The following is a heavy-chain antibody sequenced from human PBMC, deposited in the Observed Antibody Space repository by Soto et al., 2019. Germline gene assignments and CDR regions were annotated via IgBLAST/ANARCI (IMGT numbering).Heavy chain of an antibody. J-gene: IGHJ6*02. CDR2: ISYDGSNK. CDR1: GFTFSSYA. V-gene: IGHV3-30-3*01. CDR3: ARDPAGQEWLVHYYYYGMDV. Sequence: QVQLVESGGGVVQPGRSLRLSCAASGFTFSSYAMHWVRQAPGKGLEWVAVISYDGSNKYYADSVKGRFTISRDNSKNTLYLQMNSLRAEDKAVYYCARDPAGQEWLVHYYYYGMDVWGQGTTVTVSS. D-gene: IGHD6-19*01.